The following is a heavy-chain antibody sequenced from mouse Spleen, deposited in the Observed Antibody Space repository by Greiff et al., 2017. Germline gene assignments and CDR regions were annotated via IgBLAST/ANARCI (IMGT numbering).Heavy chain of an antibody. Sequence: VKLVESGPGLVAPSQSLSITCTISGFSLTSYGVHWVRQPPGKGLEWLVVIWSDGSTTYNSALKSRLSISKDNSKSQVFLKMNSLQTDDTAMYYCARHNRGTHAMDYWGQGTSVTVSS. J-gene: IGHJ4*01. V-gene: IGHV2-6-1*01. D-gene: IGHD3-1*01. CDR3: ARHNRGTHAMDY. CDR1: GFSLTSYG. CDR2: IWSDGST.